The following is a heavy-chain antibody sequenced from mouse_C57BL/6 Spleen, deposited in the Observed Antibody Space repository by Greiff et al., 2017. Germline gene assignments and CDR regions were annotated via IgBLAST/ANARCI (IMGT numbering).Heavy chain of an antibody. CDR3: SKQTTVVAYNAMDY. J-gene: IGHJ4*01. CDR2: IWGGGST. D-gene: IGHD1-1*01. V-gene: IGHV2-9*01. CDR1: GFSLTSYG. Sequence: VQLLESGPGLVAPSQRLSITCTVSGFSLTSYGVDWVRQPPGKGLEWLGVIWGGGSTNYNSALMYRLSTSKDKSKSQVFLKMNSRQTDDTAMYYWSKQTTVVAYNAMDYWGQGTSVTVSS.